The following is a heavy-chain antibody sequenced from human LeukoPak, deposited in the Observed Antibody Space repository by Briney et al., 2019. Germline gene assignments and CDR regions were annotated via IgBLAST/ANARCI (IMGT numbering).Heavy chain of an antibody. D-gene: IGHD6-13*01. Sequence: GGCLRLSCAASVFTFSVYYMTWIRQAPGKGLEWISHISTSSSYTTYAESVKGRFTISRDNAKNSLYLQMDSLRAEDTAVYYCARSIAKSAPLDYWGQGTLVTVSS. CDR1: VFTFSVYY. CDR2: ISTSSSYT. CDR3: ARSIAKSAPLDY. V-gene: IGHV3-11*06. J-gene: IGHJ4*02.